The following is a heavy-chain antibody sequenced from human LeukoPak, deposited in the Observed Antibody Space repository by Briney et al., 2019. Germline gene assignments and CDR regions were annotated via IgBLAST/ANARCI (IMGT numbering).Heavy chain of an antibody. D-gene: IGHD3-9*01. V-gene: IGHV1-8*02. CDR3: ARGREYDILTGLFEMDV. J-gene: IGHJ6*02. Sequence: ASVKVSCKASGYTFTSYDINWVRQATGQGLEWMGWMNPNSGNTGYAQKFQGRVTMTRNTSISTAYMELSSLRSEDTAVYYCARGREYDILTGLFEMDVWGQGTTVTVSS. CDR1: GYTFTSYD. CDR2: MNPNSGNT.